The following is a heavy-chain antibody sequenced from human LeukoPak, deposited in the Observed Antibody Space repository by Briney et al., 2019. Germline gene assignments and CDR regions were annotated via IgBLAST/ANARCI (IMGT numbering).Heavy chain of an antibody. D-gene: IGHD3-22*01. V-gene: IGHV3-30-3*01. J-gene: IGHJ4*02. Sequence: PGRSLRLSCAASGFTFSSYAMHWVRQAPGKGLVWVAIISYDGSNKYYADSVKGRFTISRATSKNTLYLQINSLRAEATAVSHCATDPDSSGYYYPIFDYWGQGTLLTVSS. CDR1: GFTFSSYA. CDR2: ISYDGSNK. CDR3: ATDPDSSGYYYPIFDY.